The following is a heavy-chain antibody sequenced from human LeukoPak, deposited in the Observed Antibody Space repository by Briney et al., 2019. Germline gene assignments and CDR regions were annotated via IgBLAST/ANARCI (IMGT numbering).Heavy chain of an antibody. CDR1: GGSMSSFY. CDR2: IYYTGST. D-gene: IGHD6-25*01. CDR3: ARQLPTAAADTRGYFDY. V-gene: IGHV4-59*08. J-gene: IGHJ4*02. Sequence: SETLSLTCNVSGGSMSSFYWSWVRQLPGKGLEYIGYIYYTGSTNYNPSLKSRVTMSVDTSNNQFSLKLTSVTAADAAVYFCARQLPTAAADTRGYFDYWGQGTVVTVSS.